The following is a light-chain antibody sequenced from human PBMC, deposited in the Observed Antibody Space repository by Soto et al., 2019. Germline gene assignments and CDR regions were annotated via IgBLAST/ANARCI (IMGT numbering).Light chain of an antibody. CDR3: QQRYKWPPIT. J-gene: IGKJ5*01. Sequence: EIVLTQSPAILALSPGERATLSCRASESVITYLAWFQQKPDQAPRLLIYDASNSATGIPARFSGSGSGTDFTLTISSREPEDFAGYYCQQRYKWPPITFGQGTRLDFK. CDR1: ESVITY. CDR2: DAS. V-gene: IGKV3-11*01.